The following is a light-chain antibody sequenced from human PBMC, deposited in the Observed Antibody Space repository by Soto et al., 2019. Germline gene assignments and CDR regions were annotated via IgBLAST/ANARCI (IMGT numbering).Light chain of an antibody. CDR3: QQYGSSPWT. CDR2: GAS. Sequence: EIVLTQSPGTLSLSPGERATLSCRASQSVSSSYLAWYQQKPGQAPRLLIYGASSRATGIPDRFSGSVYGTDFTLTISRLEPEDFAVYYCQQYGSSPWTFGQGTKVEVK. CDR1: QSVSSSY. J-gene: IGKJ1*01. V-gene: IGKV3-20*01.